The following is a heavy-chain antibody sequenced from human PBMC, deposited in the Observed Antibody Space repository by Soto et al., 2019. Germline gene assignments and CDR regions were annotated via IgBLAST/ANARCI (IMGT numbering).Heavy chain of an antibody. V-gene: IGHV3-23*01. CDR3: ASHQGIYKYYFDY. J-gene: IGHJ4*02. CDR2: ITGNGHNT. Sequence: GGSLRPSCSAAGLGFTTYSMSWVRQPPGKGLEWVSGITGNGHNTYYAESVKGRFTISRDNSKNTLYLQMDSLRAEDAAEYYCASHQGIYKYYFDYWGQGTLVTVSS. D-gene: IGHD1-1*01. CDR1: GLGFTTYS.